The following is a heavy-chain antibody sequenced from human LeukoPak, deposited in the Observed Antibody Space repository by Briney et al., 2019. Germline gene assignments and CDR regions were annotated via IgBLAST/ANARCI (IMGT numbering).Heavy chain of an antibody. CDR1: GFSLNAYW. CDR3: ATFGLVAALDL. V-gene: IGHV3-7*01. J-gene: IGHJ4*02. D-gene: IGHD5-12*01. Sequence: GGSLRLSCAASGFSLNAYWMAWVRQAPGTGLEWVANINPAGSETFHVDPVKGRFSISRDHAKNLVYLQMNSLRAEDTAVYYCATFGLVAALDLWGQGTLVTVSS. CDR2: INPAGSET.